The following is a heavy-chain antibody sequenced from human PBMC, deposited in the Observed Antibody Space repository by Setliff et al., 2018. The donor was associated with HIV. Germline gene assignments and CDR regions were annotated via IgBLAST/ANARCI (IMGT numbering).Heavy chain of an antibody. CDR2: IYTSGST. V-gene: IGHV4-61*02. CDR1: GGSISSGSYH. Sequence: SETLSLTCTVSGGSISSGSYHWSWIRQPAGKGLEWIGRIYTSGSTNYNPSLKSRVTISVDTSKNQFSLKLSSVTAADTAFYYCARQGYYYRGDFYRNEGSDYWGQG. CDR3: ARQGYYYRGDFYRNEGSDY. D-gene: IGHD3-22*01. J-gene: IGHJ4*02.